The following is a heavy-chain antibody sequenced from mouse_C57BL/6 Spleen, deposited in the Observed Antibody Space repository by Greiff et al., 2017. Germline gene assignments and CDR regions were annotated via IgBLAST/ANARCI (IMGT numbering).Heavy chain of an antibody. Sequence: VQLQQSGAELVKPGASVKMSCKASGYTFTSYWITWVKQRPGQGLEWIGDIYPGSGSTNYNEKFKSKATLTVDTSSSTAYMQLSSLTSEDSAVYYSARERGYDYDPYYFDYWGQGATLTDSS. V-gene: IGHV1-55*01. D-gene: IGHD2-4*01. CDR2: IYPGSGST. CDR3: ARERGYDYDPYYFDY. CDR1: GYTFTSYW. J-gene: IGHJ2*01.